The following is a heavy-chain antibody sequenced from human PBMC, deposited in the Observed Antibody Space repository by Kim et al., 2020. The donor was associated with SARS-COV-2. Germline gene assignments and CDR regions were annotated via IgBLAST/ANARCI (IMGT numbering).Heavy chain of an antibody. V-gene: IGHV4-4*02. CDR3: ARAPITMIVVVNAFDI. Sequence: SETLSLTCAVSGGSISSSNWWSWVRQPPGKGLEWIGYIYYSGSTYYNPSLKSRVTISVDTSKNQFSLKLSPVTAADTAVYYCARAPITMIVVVNAFDIWGQGTMVTVSS. J-gene: IGHJ3*02. CDR2: IYYSGST. CDR1: GGSISSSNW. D-gene: IGHD3-22*01.